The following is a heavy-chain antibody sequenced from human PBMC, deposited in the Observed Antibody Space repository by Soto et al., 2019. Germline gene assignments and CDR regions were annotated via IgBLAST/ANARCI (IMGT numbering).Heavy chain of an antibody. Sequence: GGSLRLSCAASGFTFSNYEMHWVRQAPGKGLEWVAGIRNNGSNTYYAESVKGRFTISRDNSKNTLYLQMDSLRAEDTAVYYCARDRGIVVVITMALDYWGQGTLVTVSS. D-gene: IGHD3-22*01. CDR3: ARDRGIVVVITMALDY. J-gene: IGHJ4*02. V-gene: IGHV3-30-3*01. CDR1: GFTFSNYE. CDR2: IRNNGSNT.